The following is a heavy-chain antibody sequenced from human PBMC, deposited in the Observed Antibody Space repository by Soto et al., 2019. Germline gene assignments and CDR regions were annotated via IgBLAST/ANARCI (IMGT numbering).Heavy chain of an antibody. Sequence: GGSLRLSCAAAGFTLSSYGMHWDRQAPGKGLEWVAVIWYDGSNKYSADSVKGRFTMSRDNSKNTLYLQMNSLRAEDTAVYYCARDRYYYDSSGKGPFDYWGQGTLVTVSS. CDR2: IWYDGSNK. V-gene: IGHV3-33*01. J-gene: IGHJ4*02. CDR3: ARDRYYYDSSGKGPFDY. CDR1: GFTLSSYG. D-gene: IGHD3-22*01.